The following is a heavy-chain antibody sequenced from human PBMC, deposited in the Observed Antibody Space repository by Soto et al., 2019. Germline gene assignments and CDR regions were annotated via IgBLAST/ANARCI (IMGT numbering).Heavy chain of an antibody. Sequence: GGSLRLSCAASGFTFSSYWMSWVRQAPGKGLEWVANIKQDGSEKYYVDAVKGRFTISRDNAKNSLYLQMNSLRAEDTAVYYCANNPEWGYSGYDPIKYYYYYYMDVWGKGTTVTVSS. CDR2: IKQDGSEK. CDR3: ANNPEWGYSGYDPIKYYYYYYMDV. CDR1: GFTFSSYW. J-gene: IGHJ6*03. D-gene: IGHD5-12*01. V-gene: IGHV3-7*01.